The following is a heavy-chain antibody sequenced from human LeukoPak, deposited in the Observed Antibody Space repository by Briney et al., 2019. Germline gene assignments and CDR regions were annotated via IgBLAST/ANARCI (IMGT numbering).Heavy chain of an antibody. J-gene: IGHJ6*02. CDR1: GFTFSGYW. D-gene: IGHD3-3*01. Sequence: PGGSLRLSCAASGFTFSGYWMSWVRQATGKGLECVAKINQDGTKKYYVDSVKGRFTISRDNAKNSLFLQMNSLRAEDTAVYYCATEDFWRMDVWGQGTTVTVSS. CDR3: ATEDFWRMDV. V-gene: IGHV3-7*04. CDR2: INQDGTKK.